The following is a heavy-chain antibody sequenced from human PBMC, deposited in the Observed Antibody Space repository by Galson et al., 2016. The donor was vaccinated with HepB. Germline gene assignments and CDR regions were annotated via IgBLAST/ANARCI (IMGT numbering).Heavy chain of an antibody. Sequence: SLRLSCAASGFTFSDYSMNWVRQAPGKGLEWVSYIASNRRTIYCADSARGRFTISRDNAKNSLYLQMNSLRDEDTAVYYCARDRGGGAPKLVIFDYWGQGTLVTVYS. J-gene: IGHJ4*02. CDR3: ARDRGGGAPKLVIFDY. D-gene: IGHD3-16*01. CDR2: IASNRRTI. CDR1: GFTFSDYS. V-gene: IGHV3-48*02.